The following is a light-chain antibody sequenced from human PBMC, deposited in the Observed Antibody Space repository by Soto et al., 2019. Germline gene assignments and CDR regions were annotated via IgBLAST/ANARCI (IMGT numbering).Light chain of an antibody. CDR1: SSDVGGYNY. CDR3: SSYTSSSGV. CDR2: EVS. Sequence: QSALTQPASVSGSPGQSITISCTGTSSDVGGYNYVSWYQQHPGKAPKLMIYEVSNRPSGVSNRFSGSKSGYTASLTISGLQAEDEADYYCSSYTSSSGVFGGGTQLTVL. V-gene: IGLV2-14*01. J-gene: IGLJ3*02.